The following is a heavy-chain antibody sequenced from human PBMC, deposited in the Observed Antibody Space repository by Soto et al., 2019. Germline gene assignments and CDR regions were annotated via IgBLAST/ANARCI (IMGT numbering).Heavy chain of an antibody. CDR2: TRNKANSYTT. Sequence: EVQLVESGGGLVQPGGSLRLSCAASGFTFSDHYMDWVRQAPGKGLEWVGRTRNKANSYTTEYAASVKGRFTISRDDSKNSLYLQMNSLKTEDTAVYYCASCVVPDYWGQGTLVTVSS. V-gene: IGHV3-72*01. D-gene: IGHD2-15*01. CDR3: ASCVVPDY. CDR1: GFTFSDHY. J-gene: IGHJ4*02.